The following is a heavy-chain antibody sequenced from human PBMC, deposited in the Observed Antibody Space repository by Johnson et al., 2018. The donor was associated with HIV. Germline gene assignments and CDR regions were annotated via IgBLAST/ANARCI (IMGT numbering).Heavy chain of an antibody. J-gene: IGHJ3*02. Sequence: VQLVESGGGVVQPGWSLRLSCAASGFTFSSYGMHWVRQAPGKGLEWVAFIQYDESNKRYADSVKGRFTISRDNSKNTLYLQMNSLIAEDTAVYYCAKDWERWLQPPGDAFDIWGQGKMVTVSS. CDR1: GFTFSSYG. CDR2: IQYDESNK. D-gene: IGHD5-24*01. CDR3: AKDWERWLQPPGDAFDI. V-gene: IGHV3-30*02.